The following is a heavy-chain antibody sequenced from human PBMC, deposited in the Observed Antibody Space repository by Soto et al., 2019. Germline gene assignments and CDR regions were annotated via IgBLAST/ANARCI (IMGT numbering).Heavy chain of an antibody. Sequence: SETLSLTCTVSGGSISSSSYYWGWIRQPPGKGLEWIGSIYYSGSTYYNPSLKSRVTISVDTSKNQFSLKLSSVTAADTAVYYCARPQALRTDLKYYDFWSGYNWFDPWGQGTLVTVSS. D-gene: IGHD3-3*01. J-gene: IGHJ5*02. CDR3: ARPQALRTDLKYYDFWSGYNWFDP. CDR1: GGSISSSSYY. V-gene: IGHV4-39*01. CDR2: IYYSGST.